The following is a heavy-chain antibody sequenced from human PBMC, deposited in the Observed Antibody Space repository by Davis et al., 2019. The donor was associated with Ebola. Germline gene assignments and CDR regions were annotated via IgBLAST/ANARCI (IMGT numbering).Heavy chain of an antibody. Sequence: PGGSLRLSRAASGFTFSDYYMSWIRQAPGKGLEWVAAIAYDQSTKYYADSVKGRFTISRDNAKNTLYLQLNNLRAEDTGVYYCASLDYWGQGTLVTVSS. CDR3: ASLDY. V-gene: IGHV3-30-3*01. CDR1: GFTFSDYY. CDR2: IAYDQSTK. J-gene: IGHJ4*02.